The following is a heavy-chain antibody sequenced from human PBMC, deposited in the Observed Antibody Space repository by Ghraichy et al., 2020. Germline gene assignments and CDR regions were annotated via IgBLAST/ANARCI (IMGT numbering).Heavy chain of an antibody. CDR3: ARVGGGYDFGYYYYGMEV. CDR1: GFTFSSYS. D-gene: IGHD5-12*01. J-gene: IGHJ6*02. CDR2: ISSSSSYI. Sequence: GGSLRLSCAASGFTFSSYSMNWVRQAPGKGLEWVSSISSSSSYIYYADSVKGRFTISRDNAKNSLYLQMNSLRAEDKAVYYCARVGGGYDFGYYYYGMEVWGQGTTVTVSS. V-gene: IGHV3-21*01.